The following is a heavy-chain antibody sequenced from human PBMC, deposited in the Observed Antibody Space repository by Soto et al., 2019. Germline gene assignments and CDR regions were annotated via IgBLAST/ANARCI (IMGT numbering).Heavy chain of an antibody. CDR1: GGSISSSNW. Sequence: SETLSLTCAVSGGSISSSNWWSWVRQPPGKGLEWIGEIYHSGSTNYNPSLKSRVTISVDKSKNQFSLKLSSVTAADTAVYYCARYIAAPGTPIVYWGQGTLVTVSS. CDR2: IYHSGST. CDR3: ARYIAAPGTPIVY. V-gene: IGHV4-4*02. J-gene: IGHJ4*02. D-gene: IGHD6-13*01.